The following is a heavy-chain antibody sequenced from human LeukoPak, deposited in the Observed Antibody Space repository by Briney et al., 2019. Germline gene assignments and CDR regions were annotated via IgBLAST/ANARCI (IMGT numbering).Heavy chain of an antibody. CDR1: GYTFTSYY. Sequence: GASVKVSCKASGYTFTSYYMHWVRQAPGQGLEWMGIINPSSGSTSYAQKFQGRVTMTRDMSTSTVYMELSSLRSEDTAVYYCARDKAAGRYYYYYMDVWGKGTTVTVSS. D-gene: IGHD3-10*01. J-gene: IGHJ6*03. V-gene: IGHV1-46*01. CDR3: ARDKAAGRYYYYYMDV. CDR2: INPSSGST.